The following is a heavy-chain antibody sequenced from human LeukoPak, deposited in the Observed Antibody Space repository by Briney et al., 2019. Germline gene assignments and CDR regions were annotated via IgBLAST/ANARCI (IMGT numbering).Heavy chain of an antibody. J-gene: IGHJ4*02. Sequence: PGGSLSLSCAASGFTFSNYWMSWVRQAPGKGLEWVANIKEDGSEKYYVDSAKGRFTISRDNARNSLYLQMNSLRAEDTAVYYCASGRQLGYWGQGTLVTVSS. V-gene: IGHV3-7*01. D-gene: IGHD6-13*01. CDR1: GFTFSNYW. CDR3: ASGRQLGY. CDR2: IKEDGSEK.